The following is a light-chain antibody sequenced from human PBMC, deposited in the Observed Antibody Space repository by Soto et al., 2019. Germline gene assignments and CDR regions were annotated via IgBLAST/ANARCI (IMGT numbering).Light chain of an antibody. CDR3: QQYSSSPYT. J-gene: IGKJ2*01. Sequence: EIVLTQSPGTLSLSPGERATLSCRASQRVSSSYLAWYQQRPGQAPSLLIYGASNRATGIPDRFSGSGSGTDFTLTISRLEPEDIAVYYCQQYSSSPYTFGQGTKVDIK. CDR1: QRVSSSY. CDR2: GAS. V-gene: IGKV3-20*01.